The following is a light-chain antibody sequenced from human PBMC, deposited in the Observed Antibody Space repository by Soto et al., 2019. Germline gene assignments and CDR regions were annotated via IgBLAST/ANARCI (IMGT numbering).Light chain of an antibody. J-gene: IGKJ4*01. V-gene: IGKV3-20*01. CDR2: GAS. CDR1: QIVSAGH. Sequence: EIVLTQSPGTLSLSPGERATLSCRASQIVSAGHLAWYQQNPGQAPRLLIYGASSRATGIPDRFSGSGSGTDFTLTISRLEPEDFAVYFCQQYGSSPLTFGGGTKVDIK. CDR3: QQYGSSPLT.